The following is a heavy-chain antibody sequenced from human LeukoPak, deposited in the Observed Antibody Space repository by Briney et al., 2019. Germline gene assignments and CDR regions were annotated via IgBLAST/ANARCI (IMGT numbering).Heavy chain of an antibody. CDR1: GGSISSYY. J-gene: IGHJ4*02. CDR3: ARAGWELLDYFDY. V-gene: IGHV4-59*01. Sequence: RSSETLSLTCTVSGGSISSYYWSWIRQPPGKGLEWIGYIYYSGSTNYNPSLKSRVTISVDTSKNQFSLKLSSVTAADTAVYYCARAGWELLDYFDYWGQGTLVTVSS. D-gene: IGHD1-26*01. CDR2: IYYSGST.